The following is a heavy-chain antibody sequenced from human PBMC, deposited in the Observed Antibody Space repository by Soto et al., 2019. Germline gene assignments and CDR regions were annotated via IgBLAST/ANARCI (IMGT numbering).Heavy chain of an antibody. Sequence: QVQLVQSGAEVKKPGASVTVSCKASGYTFTNYALHWVRQAPGQRLEWMGWINAGNGNTKYSQKFQGRVTITRDTSANTAYMEVSSLRSEDTAVYYCARDYDYIWGTYRHYFEYWGQGILVTVSS. CDR3: ARDYDYIWGTYRHYFEY. CDR1: GYTFTNYA. J-gene: IGHJ4*02. V-gene: IGHV1-3*01. CDR2: INAGNGNT. D-gene: IGHD3-16*02.